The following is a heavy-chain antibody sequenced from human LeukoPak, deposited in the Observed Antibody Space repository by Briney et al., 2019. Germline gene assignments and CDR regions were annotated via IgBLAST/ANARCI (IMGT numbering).Heavy chain of an antibody. CDR3: AGRGLSTGWTFDY. CDR2: IHTSGST. V-gene: IGHV4-4*07. D-gene: IGHD6-19*01. CDR1: GGSISTYY. J-gene: IGHJ4*01. Sequence: SETLSLTCSVSGGSISTYYWSWIRQPAGKGLEWIAQIHTSGSTNFNPSLKSRVSISMDTHNNQFSLMISSVTAADTAIYYCAGRGLSTGWTFDYWGHGTLVTVSS.